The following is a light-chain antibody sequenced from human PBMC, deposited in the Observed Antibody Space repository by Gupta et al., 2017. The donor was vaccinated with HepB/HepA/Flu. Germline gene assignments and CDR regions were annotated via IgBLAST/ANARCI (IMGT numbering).Light chain of an antibody. CDR1: QSVSSN. V-gene: IGKV3-15*01. Sequence: EILMTQSQATLSVSPGERATLPCRASQSVSSNLAWYQQKPGQAPRLLIYGASTRATGIPARFSGSGSGTEFTLTISSLQSEDFAVYYCQQYNNWPPVFGPGTKVDIK. CDR3: QQYNNWPPV. CDR2: GAS. J-gene: IGKJ3*01.